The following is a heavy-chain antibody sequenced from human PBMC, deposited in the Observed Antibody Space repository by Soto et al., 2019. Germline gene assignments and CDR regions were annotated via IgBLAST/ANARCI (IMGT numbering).Heavy chain of an antibody. V-gene: IGHV1-18*04. CDR1: GYTFTRYG. CDR3: ARDYDGTAFDY. CDR2: ISPYNSNT. J-gene: IGHJ4*02. D-gene: IGHD3-22*01. Sequence: QIQLVQSGAEVTKPGASVRLSCKASGYTFTRYGINWVRQAPGQGLEWMGWISPYNSNTHYGEKLQGRVTMTTYTSTSIAYMELRGLTSDDTAVYFCARDYDGTAFDYWGQGIPVTVSS.